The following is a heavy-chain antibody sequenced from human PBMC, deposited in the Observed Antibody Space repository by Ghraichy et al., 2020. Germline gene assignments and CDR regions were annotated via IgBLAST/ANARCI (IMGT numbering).Heavy chain of an antibody. CDR2: IYSGGST. D-gene: IGHD1-7*01. V-gene: IGHV3-53*01. CDR1: GFTVSSNY. J-gene: IGHJ3*02. Sequence: ETLSLTCAASGFTVSSNYMSWVRQAPGKGLEWVSVIYSGGSTYYADSVKGRFTISRDNSKNTLYLQMNSLRAEDTAVYYCAREGSGTVTADAFDIWGQGTMVTVSS. CDR3: AREGSGTVTADAFDI.